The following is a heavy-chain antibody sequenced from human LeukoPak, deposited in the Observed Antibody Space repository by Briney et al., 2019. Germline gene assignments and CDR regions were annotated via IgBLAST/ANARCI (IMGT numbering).Heavy chain of an antibody. J-gene: IGHJ4*02. CDR3: ARGHRSWYSYFDY. CDR1: GGSVSSGSYY. V-gene: IGHV4-39*07. D-gene: IGHD6-13*01. CDR2: INHSGST. Sequence: NTSETLSLTCTVSGGSVSSGSYYWSWIRQPPGKGLEWIGEINHSGSTNYNPSLKSRVTISVDTSKNQFSLKLSSVTAADTAVYYCARGHRSWYSYFDYWGQGTLVTVSS.